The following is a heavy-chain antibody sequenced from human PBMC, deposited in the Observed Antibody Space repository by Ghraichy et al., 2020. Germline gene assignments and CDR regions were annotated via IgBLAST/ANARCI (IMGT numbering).Heavy chain of an antibody. Sequence: SETLSLTCAVYGGSFSGYYWSWIRQPPGKGLEWIGEINHSGSTNYNPSLKSRVTISVDTSKNQFSLKLSSVTAADTAVYYCARGRISPDYYGSGSYYTFYFDYWGQGTLVTVSS. J-gene: IGHJ4*02. CDR1: GGSFSGYY. CDR2: INHSGST. D-gene: IGHD3-10*01. CDR3: ARGRISPDYYGSGSYYTFYFDY. V-gene: IGHV4-34*01.